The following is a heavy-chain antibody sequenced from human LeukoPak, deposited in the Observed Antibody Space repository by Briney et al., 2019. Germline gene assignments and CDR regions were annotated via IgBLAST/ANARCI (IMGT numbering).Heavy chain of an antibody. J-gene: IGHJ4*02. Sequence: PSETLSLTCTVSGGSISSSSYYWGWIRQPPGKGLEWIGSIYYSGSTYYNPSLKSRVTISVDTSKNQFSLKLSSVTAADTAVYYCARGAALGLFDYWGQGTLVTVSS. D-gene: IGHD6-6*01. CDR2: IYYSGST. CDR1: GGSISSSSYY. V-gene: IGHV4-39*07. CDR3: ARGAALGLFDY.